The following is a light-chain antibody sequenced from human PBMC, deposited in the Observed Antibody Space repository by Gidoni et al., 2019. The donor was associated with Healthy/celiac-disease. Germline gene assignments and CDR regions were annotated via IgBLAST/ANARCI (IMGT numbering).Light chain of an antibody. J-gene: IGLJ3*02. CDR1: TAAVTSGHY. CDR3: LLSYSGAMDGV. Sequence: QAVETHVPPLTLSPGGTVMLTCGASTAAVTSGHYPYWFQQKPGQAPRTLIYDTSNKHSRTPARFSGSLLGGRAALTLSGAPPEDEAEYYCLLSYSGAMDGVFGGGTKLTVL. CDR2: DTS. V-gene: IGLV7-46*01.